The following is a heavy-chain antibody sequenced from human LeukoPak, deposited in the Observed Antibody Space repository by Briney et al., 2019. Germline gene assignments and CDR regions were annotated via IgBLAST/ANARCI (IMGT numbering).Heavy chain of an antibody. Sequence: GGSLRLSCAASGFTFSSYGMHRVRQAPGKGLEWVAFIRYDGSNKYYADSVKGRFTISRDNSKNTLYLQMNSLRAEDTAVFYCAKGGARLHSYYFDYWGQGTLVTVSS. CDR1: GFTFSSYG. J-gene: IGHJ4*02. D-gene: IGHD1-26*01. CDR3: AKGGARLHSYYFDY. V-gene: IGHV3-30*02. CDR2: IRYDGSNK.